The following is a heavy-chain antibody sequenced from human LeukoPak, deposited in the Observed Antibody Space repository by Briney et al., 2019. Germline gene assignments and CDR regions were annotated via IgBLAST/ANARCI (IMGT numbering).Heavy chain of an antibody. CDR1: GGSISSSSYY. J-gene: IGHJ3*02. D-gene: IGHD1-14*01. V-gene: IGHV4-39*01. CDR2: IYYSGST. CDR3: ARRVPEADAFDI. Sequence: PSETLSLTCTGSGGSISSSSYYWGWIRQPPGKGLEWIGSIYYSGSTYYNPSLKSRVTISVDTSKNQFSLKLSSVTAADTAVYYSARRVPEADAFDIWGQGTMVTVSS.